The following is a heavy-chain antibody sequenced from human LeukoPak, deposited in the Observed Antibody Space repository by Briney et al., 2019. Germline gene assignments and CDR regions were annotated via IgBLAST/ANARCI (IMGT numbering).Heavy chain of an antibody. CDR3: VVVAATGDAFDI. CDR1: GGTFSSYA. J-gene: IGHJ3*02. Sequence: ASVKVSCKASGGTFSSYAISWVRQAPGQGLEWMGRIIPIFGIANYAQKFQGRVTITADKSTSTAYMELSSLGSEDTAVYYCVVVAATGDAFDIWGQGTMVTVSS. D-gene: IGHD2-15*01. CDR2: IIPIFGIA. V-gene: IGHV1-69*04.